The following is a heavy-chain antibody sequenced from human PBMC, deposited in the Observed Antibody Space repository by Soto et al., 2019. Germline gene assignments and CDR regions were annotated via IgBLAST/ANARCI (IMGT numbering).Heavy chain of an antibody. D-gene: IGHD6-13*01. CDR1: EFTFSNYV. Sequence: EVQLLESGGGLVQPGGSLRLSCAASEFTFSNYVMSWVRQAPGKGLEWVSAISGSGGVSTYYADSVKGRFTISRDNSKNTLFLQMSSLRAEDTAVYYCAKARSSSWIVAVAGPGAFDYWGQGTLVTVSS. J-gene: IGHJ4*02. CDR3: AKARSSSWIVAVAGPGAFDY. CDR2: ISGSGGVST. V-gene: IGHV3-23*01.